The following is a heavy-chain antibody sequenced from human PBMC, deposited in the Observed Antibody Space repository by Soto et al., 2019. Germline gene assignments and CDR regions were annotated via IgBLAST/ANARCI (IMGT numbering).Heavy chain of an antibody. CDR2: IYWDEDK. J-gene: IGHJ5*02. CDR1: GFSLRISGVG. V-gene: IGHV2-5*02. D-gene: IGHD3-3*01. CDR3: ARTYYDYWSGYSTYNWFDP. Sequence: SGPTLVNPTQTLTLTCTFSGFSLRISGVGVGWIRQPPGKALEWLALIYWDEDKRYNPSLQHRVTITMDRSQNQVVLTMTNMDPVDTATYYCARTYYDYWSGYSTYNWFDPWGQGTLVTVFS.